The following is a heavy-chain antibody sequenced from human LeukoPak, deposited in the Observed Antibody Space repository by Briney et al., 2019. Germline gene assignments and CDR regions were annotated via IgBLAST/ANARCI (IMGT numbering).Heavy chain of an antibody. CDR3: ARGVGQDAFDI. J-gene: IGHJ3*02. Sequence: GSLRLSCAASGFTVRNNYMSWVRQAPGQGLEWVSVIYSGGSTYYADFVKGRFTFSKDNSKNTLYLQMTNLRVEDTAVYYCARGVGQDAFDIWGQGTMVTVSS. D-gene: IGHD1-26*01. CDR2: IYSGGST. V-gene: IGHV3-53*01. CDR1: GFTVRNNY.